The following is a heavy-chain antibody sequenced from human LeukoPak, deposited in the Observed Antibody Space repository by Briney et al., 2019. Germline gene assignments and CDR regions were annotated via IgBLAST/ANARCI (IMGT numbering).Heavy chain of an antibody. D-gene: IGHD4-17*01. CDR1: GYTFTSYG. CDR2: INPNSGNT. V-gene: IGHV1-8*02. Sequence: ASVKVSCKASGYTFTSYGISWVRQATGQGLEWMGWINPNSGNTGYAQKFQGRVTMTRNTSISTAYMELSSLRSEDTAVYYCARWLEVTNYYYYGMDVWGQGTTVTVSS. CDR3: ARWLEVTNYYYYGMDV. J-gene: IGHJ6*02.